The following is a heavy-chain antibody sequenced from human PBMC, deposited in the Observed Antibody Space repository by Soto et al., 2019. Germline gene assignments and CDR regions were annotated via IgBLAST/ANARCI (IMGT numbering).Heavy chain of an antibody. Sequence: PSENMYLTSTVYGGSIRDFYWSWIRQPPGKGLEWIGYIYYTGTTTYNPSLKSRLTISEDTSKNQFSLKLRSVTSADTAVYYCARLGGYYQAFDNWGQG. J-gene: IGHJ4*02. CDR3: ARLGGYYQAFDN. V-gene: IGHV4-59*08. CDR1: GGSIRDFY. CDR2: IYYTGTT. D-gene: IGHD3-22*01.